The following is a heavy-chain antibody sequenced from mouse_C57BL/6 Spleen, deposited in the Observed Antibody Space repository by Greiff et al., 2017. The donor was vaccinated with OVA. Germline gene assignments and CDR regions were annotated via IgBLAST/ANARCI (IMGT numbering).Heavy chain of an antibody. CDR1: GYTFTSYW. Sequence: QVQLQQPGAELVKPGASVKLSCKASGYTFTSYWMQWVKPRPGQGLEWIGEIDPSDSYTNYNQKFKGKATLTVDTSSSTAYMQLSSLTSEDSAVYYCARGGTGFYWGQGTTLTVSS. J-gene: IGHJ2*01. V-gene: IGHV1-50*01. CDR2: IDPSDSYT. CDR3: ARGGTGFY. D-gene: IGHD3-3*01.